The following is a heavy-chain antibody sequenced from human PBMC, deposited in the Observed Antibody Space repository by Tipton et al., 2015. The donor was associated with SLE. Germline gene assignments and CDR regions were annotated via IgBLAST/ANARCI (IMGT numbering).Heavy chain of an antibody. J-gene: IGHJ3*02. CDR3: AREAVGSGFGAFDI. D-gene: IGHD3-3*01. CDR1: GYTFTSYGI. V-gene: IGHV4-38-2*02. CDR2: IYHSGST. Sequence: SCKAYGYTFTSYGISWMRQAPGKGLEWIGSIYHSGSTSYNPSLKSRVTISVDLSKNQFSLKLTSVTAADTAVYYCAREAVGSGFGAFDIWGQGTMVTVSS.